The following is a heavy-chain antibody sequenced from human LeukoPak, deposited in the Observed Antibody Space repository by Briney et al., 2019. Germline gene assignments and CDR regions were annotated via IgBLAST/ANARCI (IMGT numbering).Heavy chain of an antibody. J-gene: IGHJ4*02. CDR2: MNPNSGNT. D-gene: IGHD3-10*01. V-gene: IGHV1-8*03. Sequence: ASVKVSCKASGGTFSSYAISWVRQATGQGLEWMGWMNPNSGNTGYAQKFQGRVTITRNTSISTAYMELSSLRSEDTAVYYCASCGEFGQYYFDYWGQGTLVTVSS. CDR3: ASCGEFGQYYFDY. CDR1: GGTFSSYA.